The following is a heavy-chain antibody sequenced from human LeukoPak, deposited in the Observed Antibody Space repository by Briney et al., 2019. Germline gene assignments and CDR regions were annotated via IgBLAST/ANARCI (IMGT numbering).Heavy chain of an antibody. D-gene: IGHD2-15*01. Sequence: ASVKVSCKASGYTFTNYGITWVRQAPGQGLEWMGWISAYNGDTTYAQNLQGRVTMTTDTSTSTAYMELRSLTSGDTAVCYCARGPYCSGGTCYSQFLDHWGQGTLVTVSS. CDR2: ISAYNGDT. V-gene: IGHV1-18*01. CDR3: ARGPYCSGGTCYSQFLDH. CDR1: GYTFTNYG. J-gene: IGHJ4*02.